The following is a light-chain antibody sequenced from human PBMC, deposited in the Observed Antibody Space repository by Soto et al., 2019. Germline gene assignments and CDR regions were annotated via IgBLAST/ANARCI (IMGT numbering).Light chain of an antibody. CDR2: AAS. Sequence: DIQMTQSPSSLSASVGDRVTVTCRASQSISNYLNWYQQKPGKAPKLLIYAASSLQSGVPSRFSGSGSGTDFTLTISSLQPEDFANYYCQHYSEAFGQGTKVDIK. J-gene: IGKJ1*01. CDR3: QHYSEA. CDR1: QSISNY. V-gene: IGKV1-39*01.